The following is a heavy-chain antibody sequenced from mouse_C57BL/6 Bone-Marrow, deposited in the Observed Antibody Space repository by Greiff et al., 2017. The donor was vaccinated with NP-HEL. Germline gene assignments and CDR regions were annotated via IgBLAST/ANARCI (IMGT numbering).Heavy chain of an antibody. CDR3: ANIYYGRGYYFDY. Sequence: QVQLKESGPELVRPGASVKISCKAPGYTFTSYWMQWVRQRPGQGLEWIGEIFPGSGSTYYNEKFKGKATLTVDTSSSTAYMQLSSLTSEDSAVYFCANIYYGRGYYFDYWGQGTTLTVSS. CDR1: GYTFTSYW. V-gene: IGHV1-56*01. D-gene: IGHD2-1*01. CDR2: IFPGSGST. J-gene: IGHJ2*01.